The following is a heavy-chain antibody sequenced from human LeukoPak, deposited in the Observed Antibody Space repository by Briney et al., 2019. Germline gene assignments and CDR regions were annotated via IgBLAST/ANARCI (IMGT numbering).Heavy chain of an antibody. D-gene: IGHD3-10*01. CDR2: IYYSGST. CDR3: ARLYGSGSYSTPDAFDI. Sequence: PSQTLSLTCTVSGGSISSGGYYWSWIRQHPGKGLEWIGYIYYSGSTYYKPSLKSRVTISVDTSKNQFSLKLSSVTAADTAVYYCARLYGSGSYSTPDAFDIWGQGTMVTVSS. V-gene: IGHV4-31*03. J-gene: IGHJ3*02. CDR1: GGSISSGGYY.